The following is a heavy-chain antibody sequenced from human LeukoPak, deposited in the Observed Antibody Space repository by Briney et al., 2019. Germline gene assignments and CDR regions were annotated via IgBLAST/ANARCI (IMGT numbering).Heavy chain of an antibody. D-gene: IGHD6-13*01. CDR2: ISYDGSNK. V-gene: IGHV3-30-3*01. CDR1: GFTFSSYA. CDR3: TRGTPEYSSSWYDY. J-gene: IGHJ4*02. Sequence: PGRSLRLSCAASGFTFSSYAMHWVRQAPGKGLEWVAVISYDGSNKYYADSVKGRFTISRDNAKNTMYLQMNSLRAEDTAVYYCTRGTPEYSSSWYDYWGQGTLVTVSS.